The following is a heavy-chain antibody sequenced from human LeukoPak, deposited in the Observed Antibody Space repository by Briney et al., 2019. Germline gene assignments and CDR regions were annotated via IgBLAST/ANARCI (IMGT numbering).Heavy chain of an antibody. V-gene: IGHV1-24*01. CDR2: FGPEDGET. CDR1: GYTLTELS. J-gene: IGHJ3*02. CDR3: ATEYSGYDGGRAFDI. Sequence: GASVKVSCKVSGYTLTELSMHWVRQAPGKGLEWMGGFGPEDGETIYAQKFQGRVTMTEDTSTDTAYMELSSLRSEDTAVYYCATEYSGYDGGRAFDIWGQGTMVTVSS. D-gene: IGHD5-12*01.